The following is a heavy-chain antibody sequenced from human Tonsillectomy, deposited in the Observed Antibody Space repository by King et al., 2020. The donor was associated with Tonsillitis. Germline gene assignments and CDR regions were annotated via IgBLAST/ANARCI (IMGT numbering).Heavy chain of an antibody. D-gene: IGHD4-23*01. CDR3: AKELKVGGYGGNSGFDY. Sequence: VQLVESGGGLVQPGGSLRLSCAASGFTFSNHAMSWVRQAPGKGLEWVSGISGSGGTTDYADSVKGRFTISRDKSKNTLYLQMNSLRAEDTAVYYCAKELKVGGYGGNSGFDYWGQGTLVTVSS. CDR2: ISGSGGTT. J-gene: IGHJ4*02. CDR1: GFTFSNHA. V-gene: IGHV3-23*04.